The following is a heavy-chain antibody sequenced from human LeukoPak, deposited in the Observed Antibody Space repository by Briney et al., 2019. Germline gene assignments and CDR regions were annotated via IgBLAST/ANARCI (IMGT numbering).Heavy chain of an antibody. CDR1: GFTFSSYG. Sequence: GSLRLSCAASGFTFSSYGMHWVRQAPGKGLEWVAFIRYDGSNKYYADSVKGRFTISRDNSKNTLYLQMNSLRAEDTAVYYCAKVTRSYYDSSGSAAYYYGMDVWGQGTTVTVSS. CDR3: AKVTRSYYDSSGSAAYYYGMDV. J-gene: IGHJ6*02. V-gene: IGHV3-30*02. CDR2: IRYDGSNK. D-gene: IGHD3-22*01.